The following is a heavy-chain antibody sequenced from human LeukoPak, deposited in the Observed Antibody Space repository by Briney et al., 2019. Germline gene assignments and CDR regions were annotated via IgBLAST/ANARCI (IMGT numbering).Heavy chain of an antibody. CDR3: AREAFTTVTSATDAFDI. D-gene: IGHD4-17*01. J-gene: IGHJ3*02. Sequence: ASVKVPCKASGYTFTDYYMHWVRQAPGQGLEWMGWINPNSGGTNSAQKFQGRVTMTRDTSISTAYMELSRLRSDDTAVYYCAREAFTTVTSATDAFDIWGQGTMVTVSS. V-gene: IGHV1-2*02. CDR1: GYTFTDYY. CDR2: INPNSGGT.